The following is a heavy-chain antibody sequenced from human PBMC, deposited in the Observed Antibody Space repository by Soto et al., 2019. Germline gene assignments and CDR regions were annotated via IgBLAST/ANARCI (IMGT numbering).Heavy chain of an antibody. CDR3: GRELATGT. CDR2: ISRDGNTK. CDR1: GFTLSNNA. Sequence: QVQLVESGGDVVQPGRSLRLSCAVSGFTLSNNAMHWVRQAPGKGLEWVAVISRDGNTKFYADSVQGRFAVSKDSSQNTLYLQMSSLRLEDTAVYFCGRELATGTWGQGTLVTDSS. J-gene: IGHJ5*02. V-gene: IGHV3-30*09.